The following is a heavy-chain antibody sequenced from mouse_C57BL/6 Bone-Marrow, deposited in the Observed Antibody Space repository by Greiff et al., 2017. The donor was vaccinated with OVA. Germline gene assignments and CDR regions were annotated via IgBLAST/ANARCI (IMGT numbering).Heavy chain of an antibody. Sequence: VQLQQPGAELVKPGASVKVSCKASGYTFTSYWMHWVKQRPGQGLEWIGRIHPSDSDTNYNQKFKGKATLPVDKSSSTAYMQLSSRTSDDSAVYYCATAQTTSAWFAYGGQGTRVTVSA. CDR1: GYTFTSYW. J-gene: IGHJ3*01. CDR3: ATAQTTSAWFAY. CDR2: IHPSDSDT. D-gene: IGHD3-2*02. V-gene: IGHV1-74*01.